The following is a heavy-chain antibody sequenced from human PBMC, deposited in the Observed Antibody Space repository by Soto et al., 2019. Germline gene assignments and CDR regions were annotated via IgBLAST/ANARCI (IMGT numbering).Heavy chain of an antibody. V-gene: IGHV1-69*13. D-gene: IGHD6-13*01. Sequence: SVKVSCKASGGTFSSYAISWVRQAPGRGLEWMGGIIPLFGTTNYAQKFRGRVTVTADESTSTVYMEVRSLRFEDTAVYYCARAHGSSWYNWFDPWGQGTLVTVSS. J-gene: IGHJ5*02. CDR3: ARAHGSSWYNWFDP. CDR1: GGTFSSYA. CDR2: IIPLFGTT.